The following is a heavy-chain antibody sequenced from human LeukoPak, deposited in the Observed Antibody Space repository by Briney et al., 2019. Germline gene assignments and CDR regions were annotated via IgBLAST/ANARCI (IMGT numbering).Heavy chain of an antibody. CDR3: ARVSCDYTTCKYPFDY. J-gene: IGHJ4*02. D-gene: IGHD3-3*01. Sequence: PGGSLRLSCAASGFTFSSYWMHWVRQAPGQGLVWLSRLSTDGSSTDYADSVKGRFTISRDNAKNTLYLRMNSLRAEDTAVYYCARVSCDYTTCKYPFDYWGQGTLVTVSS. V-gene: IGHV3-74*01. CDR1: GFTFSSYW. CDR2: LSTDGSST.